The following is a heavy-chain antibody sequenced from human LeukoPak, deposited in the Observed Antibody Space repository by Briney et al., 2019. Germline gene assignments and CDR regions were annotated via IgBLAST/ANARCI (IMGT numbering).Heavy chain of an antibody. CDR1: GFTFTNYN. V-gene: IGHV1-69*06. CDR3: ARKAPNDSSGYYYRGQFDP. J-gene: IGHJ5*02. CDR2: IIPIFGTA. D-gene: IGHD3-22*01. Sequence: ASVKVSCKASGFTFTNYNMHWVRQAPGQGLEWMGGIIPIFGTANYAQKFQGRVTITADKSTSTAYMELSSLRSEDTAVYYCARKAPNDSSGYYYRGQFDPWGQGTLVTVSS.